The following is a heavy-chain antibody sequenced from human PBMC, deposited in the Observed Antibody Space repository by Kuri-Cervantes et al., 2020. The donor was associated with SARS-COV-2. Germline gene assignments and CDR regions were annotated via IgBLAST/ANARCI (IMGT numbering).Heavy chain of an antibody. D-gene: IGHD3-16*01. Sequence: GGSLRLSCAASGFTFSSYAMHWVRQAPGKGLEWVAVISYDGSNKYYADSVKGRFTISRDNSKNTLYLQMNSLRAEDTAVYYCAEDNQVWDYMDYWGQGTLVTVSS. J-gene: IGHJ4*02. CDR1: GFTFSSYA. CDR2: ISYDGSNK. V-gene: IGHV3-30-3*01. CDR3: AEDNQVWDYMDY.